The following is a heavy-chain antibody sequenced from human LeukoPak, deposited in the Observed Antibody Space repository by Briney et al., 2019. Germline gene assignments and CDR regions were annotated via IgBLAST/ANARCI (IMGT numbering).Heavy chain of an antibody. CDR3: ARVGYCSSTSCRYYYYYYMDV. D-gene: IGHD2-2*01. CDR1: GGSFSGYY. Sequence: SETLSLTCTVYGGSFSGYYWSWIRQPPGKGLEWIGEINHSGSTNYNPSLKSRVTISVDTSKNQFSLKLSSVTAADTAVYYCARVGYCSSTSCRYYYYYYMDVWGKGTTVTVSS. CDR2: INHSGST. V-gene: IGHV4-34*01. J-gene: IGHJ6*03.